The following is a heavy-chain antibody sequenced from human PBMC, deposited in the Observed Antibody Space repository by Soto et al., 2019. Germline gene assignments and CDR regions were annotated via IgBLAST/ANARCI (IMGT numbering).Heavy chain of an antibody. D-gene: IGHD1-26*01. J-gene: IGHJ5*02. CDR2: IYWDDDK. V-gene: IGHV2-5*02. Sequence: QITLKESGPTLVKPTQTLTLTCTFSGFSLSTSGVNVGWIRQPPGKALEWLALIYWDDDKLYSPSLKTRPTITNDTSKNQLLLSMTNMDPVDTATYYWNHRPGASYSEQFDAWGQGTLVTVSS. CDR1: GFSLSTSGVN. CDR3: NHRPGASYSEQFDA.